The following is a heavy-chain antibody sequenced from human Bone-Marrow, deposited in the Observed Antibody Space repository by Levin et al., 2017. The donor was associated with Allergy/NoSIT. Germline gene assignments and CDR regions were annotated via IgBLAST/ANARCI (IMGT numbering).Heavy chain of an antibody. CDR3: TTGAGYCSSGVC. J-gene: IGHJ6*02. CDR1: GFTFSNAW. D-gene: IGHD2-15*01. Sequence: PGGSLRLSCAASGFTFSNAWMSWVRQAPGKGLEWVGRIKSKTDGGTTDYAAPVKGRFTISRDDSKNTLYLQMNSLKTEDTAVYYCTTGAGYCSSGVCWGQGTTVTVSS. CDR2: IKSKTDGGTT. V-gene: IGHV3-15*01.